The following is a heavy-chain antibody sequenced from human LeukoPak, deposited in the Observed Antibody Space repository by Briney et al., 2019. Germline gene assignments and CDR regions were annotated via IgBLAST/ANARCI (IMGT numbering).Heavy chain of an antibody. CDR1: GGSISSNNW. CDR3: ARVVVVPAASMDV. D-gene: IGHD2-2*01. V-gene: IGHV4-4*02. J-gene: IGHJ6*02. CDR2: IYHSGSP. Sequence: SETLSLTCAVSGGSISSNNWWGWVRQPPGKGLEWIGEIYHSGSPNYNPSLKSRVTISVDKSRNHFSLNLSSVTAADTAVYYCARVVVVPAASMDVWGQGTTVTVSS.